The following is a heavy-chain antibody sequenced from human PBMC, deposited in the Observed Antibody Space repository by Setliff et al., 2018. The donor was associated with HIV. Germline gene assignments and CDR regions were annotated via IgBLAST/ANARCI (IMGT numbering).Heavy chain of an antibody. Sequence: GGSLRLSCAASGFTFSTYWMIWVRQAPGKGLEWVAKIKQDGSEEYYVDSVKGRFTISRDNAKNSVYLQMNSLRAEDTAVYYCARESTMVRGVSDYWGQGTLVTVSS. D-gene: IGHD3-10*01. V-gene: IGHV3-7*01. CDR1: GFTFSTYW. CDR2: IKQDGSEE. CDR3: ARESTMVRGVSDY. J-gene: IGHJ4*02.